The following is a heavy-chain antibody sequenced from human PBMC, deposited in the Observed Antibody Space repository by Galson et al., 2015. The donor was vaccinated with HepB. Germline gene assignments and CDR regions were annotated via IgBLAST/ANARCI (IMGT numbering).Heavy chain of an antibody. V-gene: IGHV4-59*01. Sequence: ETLSLTCTVSGGSISSYYWSWIRQPPGRGLEWIGYIYYSGSTNYNPSLKSRVTISVDTSKNQFSLKLSSVTAADTAVYYCARVGEWFDPWGQGTLVTVSS. CDR2: IYYSGST. CDR3: ARVGEWFDP. J-gene: IGHJ5*02. CDR1: GGSISSYY. D-gene: IGHD3-10*01.